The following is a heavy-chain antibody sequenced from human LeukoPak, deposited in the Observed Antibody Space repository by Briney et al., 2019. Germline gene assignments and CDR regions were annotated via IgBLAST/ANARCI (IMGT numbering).Heavy chain of an antibody. D-gene: IGHD3-9*01. V-gene: IGHV1-18*01. CDR3: ARGGYYDKLYDVFDF. Sequence: GAAVRLSLTSSGYTFPIYGFHRVRQPPGQGLEWMGWISAYSGNNNYAHNFQGRFPLTTDTSTSTAYMELRSLRSDDTAVYYCARGGYYDKLYDVFDFWG. CDR1: GYTFPIYG. CDR2: ISAYSGNN. J-gene: IGHJ3*01.